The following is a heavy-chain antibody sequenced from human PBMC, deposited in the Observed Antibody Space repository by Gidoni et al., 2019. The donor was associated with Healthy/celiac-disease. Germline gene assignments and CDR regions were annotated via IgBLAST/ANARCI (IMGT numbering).Heavy chain of an antibody. J-gene: IGHJ6*02. CDR2: ISYDGSNK. CDR1: GFTFRIYA. V-gene: IGHV3-30-3*01. CDR3: ARDYDFWSGYYDYYYYGMDV. Sequence: QVQLVESGGGVVQPGRSLLLSCAASGFTFRIYAMHWVRQAPGQGLEWVAVISYDGSNKYYADSVKGRFTISRDNSKNALYLQMNSLRAEDTAVYYCARDYDFWSGYYDYYYYGMDVWGQGTTVTVSS. D-gene: IGHD3-3*01.